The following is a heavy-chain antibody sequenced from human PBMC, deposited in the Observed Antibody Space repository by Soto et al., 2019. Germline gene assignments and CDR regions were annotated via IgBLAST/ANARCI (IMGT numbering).Heavy chain of an antibody. CDR2: IYYSGST. J-gene: IGHJ4*02. V-gene: IGHV4-59*01. Sequence: QVQLQESGPGLVKPSETLSLTCTVSGGSISSYYWSWIRQPPGKGLEWIGYIYYSGSTNYNPSPKSRVTISVDTSKNQLSLKLSSVTAADTAVYYCARGQYGVPLLFDYWGQGTLVTVSS. D-gene: IGHD3-10*01. CDR3: ARGQYGVPLLFDY. CDR1: GGSISSYY.